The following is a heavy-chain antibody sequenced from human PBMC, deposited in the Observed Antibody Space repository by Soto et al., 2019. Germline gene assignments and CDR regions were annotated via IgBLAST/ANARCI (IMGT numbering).Heavy chain of an antibody. Sequence: SETLSLTCAVSGVSFSSTNWCSWVRQPPGKGLEWIGDIYHSGSTQYNPSLVSRVTISIDKSKNQLSLRLNSVTAADTAVYYCARRSPITIFGVVTSGWFDPWGPGTLVTVSS. CDR3: ARRSPITIFGVVTSGWFDP. CDR2: IYHSGST. CDR1: GVSFSSTNW. J-gene: IGHJ5*02. V-gene: IGHV4-4*02. D-gene: IGHD3-3*01.